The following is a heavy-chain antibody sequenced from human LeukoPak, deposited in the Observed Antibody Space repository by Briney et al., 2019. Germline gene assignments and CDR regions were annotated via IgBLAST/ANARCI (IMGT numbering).Heavy chain of an antibody. CDR2: ISGSGPST. V-gene: IGHV3-23*01. Sequence: PGGSLRLSCAASGFIFNNYGMSWVRQAPGKGLEWVSSISGSGPSTAYADSVKGRFTISRDKSKNTLYLQMNSLKVEGTAVYYCARLPTFYFDSSHYHYDYWGRGTQVTVSS. CDR3: ARLPTFYFDSSHYHYDY. J-gene: IGHJ4*02. CDR1: GFIFNNYG. D-gene: IGHD3-22*01.